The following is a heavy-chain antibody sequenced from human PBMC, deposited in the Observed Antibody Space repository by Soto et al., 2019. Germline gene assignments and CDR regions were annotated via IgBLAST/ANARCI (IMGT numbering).Heavy chain of an antibody. CDR3: ARVERGTATTVVDAFDI. V-gene: IGHV4-34*12. CDR2: MIHSGGT. Sequence: QVQLQQWGAGLLKPSETLSLTCAVYGGFVSSGSYYWSWIRQPPGKGLEWIGEMIHSGGTHFNPSLKIRATISVDTSKNQFSLTMSSVTAADTALYYCARVERGTATTVVDAFDIWGPGTMVTVSS. D-gene: IGHD1-1*01. CDR1: GGFVSSGSYY. J-gene: IGHJ3*02.